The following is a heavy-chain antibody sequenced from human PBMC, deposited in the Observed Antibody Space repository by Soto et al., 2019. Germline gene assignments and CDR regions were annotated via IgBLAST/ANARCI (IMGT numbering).Heavy chain of an antibody. CDR3: AKDGTYSRSWPYYFDY. Sequence: GGSLRLSCAASGFTFSTYVMTWVRQAPGKGLEWVSSISGSVGSTFYADSVKGRFIISRDNSKNTLYLQMNSLRAEDTAVYYCAKDGTYSRSWPYYFDYWGQGTLVTVSS. V-gene: IGHV3-23*01. CDR1: GFTFSTYV. CDR2: ISGSVGST. D-gene: IGHD6-13*01. J-gene: IGHJ4*02.